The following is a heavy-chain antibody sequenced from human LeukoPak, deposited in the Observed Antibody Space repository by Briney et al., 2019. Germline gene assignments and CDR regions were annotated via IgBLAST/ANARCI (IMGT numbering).Heavy chain of an antibody. CDR2: INLNSGDT. Sequence: ASVAVSLKPSAYTFTGYYMHWMRQAPGQGLEWVGWINLNSGDTNYAQKYQGRGTMTRDTSISTSYMELRRLRSDDTAVYYCASWAGGNAPVASFYYWGQGTLVTVSS. D-gene: IGHD2-21*01. J-gene: IGHJ4*02. V-gene: IGHV1-2*02. CDR3: ASWAGGNAPVASFYY. CDR1: AYTFTGYY.